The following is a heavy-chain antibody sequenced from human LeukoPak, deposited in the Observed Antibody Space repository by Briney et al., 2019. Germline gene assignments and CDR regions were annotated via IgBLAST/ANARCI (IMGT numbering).Heavy chain of an antibody. V-gene: IGHV1-18*01. CDR3: ARDYDSSGWYGGTTGY. CDR1: GGTFSSYA. D-gene: IGHD6-19*01. CDR2: ISAYNGNT. Sequence: ASVKVSCKASGGTFSSYAITWVRQAPGQGLEWMGWISAYNGNTNYAQKLQGRVTMTTDTSTSTAYTELRSLRSDDTAVYYCARDYDSSGWYGGTTGYWGQGTLVTVSS. J-gene: IGHJ4*02.